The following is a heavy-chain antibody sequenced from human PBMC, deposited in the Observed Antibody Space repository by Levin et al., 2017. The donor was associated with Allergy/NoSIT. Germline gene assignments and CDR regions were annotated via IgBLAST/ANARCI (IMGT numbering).Heavy chain of an antibody. V-gene: IGHV4-59*01. J-gene: IGHJ4*02. CDR1: GGSLTNAY. CDR2: IYYSGST. D-gene: IGHD3-3*01. CDR3: ARGHYEFRF. Sequence: SETLSLTCTVSGGSLTNAYWTWIRQPPGKGLEWIGYIYYSGSTNYNPSLKSRVTISVDTSKNQFSLNINSVTGADTAVYYCARGHYEFRFWGQGTLVTVSS.